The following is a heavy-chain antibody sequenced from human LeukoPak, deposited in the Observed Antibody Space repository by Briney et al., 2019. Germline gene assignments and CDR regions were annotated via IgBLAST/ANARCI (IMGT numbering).Heavy chain of an antibody. CDR1: GFTFDDYA. D-gene: IGHD6-19*01. J-gene: IGHJ4*02. Sequence: SGGSLRLSCAASGFTFDDYAMHWVRQAPGKGLEWVSGISWNSGSIGYADSVKGRFTISRDNAKNSLYLQMNSLRAEDTALYYCAKDRGYSSGWGTYYDYWGQGTLVTVSS. CDR2: ISWNSGSI. CDR3: AKDRGYSSGWGTYYDY. V-gene: IGHV3-9*01.